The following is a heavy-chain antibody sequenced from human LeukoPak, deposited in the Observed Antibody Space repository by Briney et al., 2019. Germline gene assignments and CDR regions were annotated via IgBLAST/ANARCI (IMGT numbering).Heavy chain of an antibody. CDR1: GGSISSGDYY. CDR2: IYYSGST. V-gene: IGHV4-61*08. CDR3: AKSWRPRRWPDSFDP. Sequence: SQTLSLTCTVSGGSISSGDYYWSWIRQPPGKGLEWIGYIYYSGSTNHNPSLRSRVTISVDTSKNQFSLKLSSVTAADTAVYYCAKSWRPRRWPDSFDPWGQGTLVTVSS. J-gene: IGHJ5*02. D-gene: IGHD5-24*01.